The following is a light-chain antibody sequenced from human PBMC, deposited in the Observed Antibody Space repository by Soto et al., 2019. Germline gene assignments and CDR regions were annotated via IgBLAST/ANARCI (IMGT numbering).Light chain of an antibody. CDR1: QDISNY. J-gene: IGKJ5*01. Sequence: DIQMTQSPSSLSASVVDRVTITCQASQDISNYLNWYQQKPGKAPKFLIYDASNLETGVPSRFSGSGSGTDFTFTISSLQPEDIATYYCQQYDDLPITFGQGTRLEIK. CDR3: QQYDDLPIT. V-gene: IGKV1-33*01. CDR2: DAS.